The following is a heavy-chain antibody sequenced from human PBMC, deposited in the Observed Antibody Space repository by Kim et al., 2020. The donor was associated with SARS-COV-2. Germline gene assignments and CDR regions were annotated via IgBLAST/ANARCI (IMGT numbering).Heavy chain of an antibody. D-gene: IGHD1-26*01. CDR1: GFTFSSYA. Sequence: GGSLRLSCAASGFTFSSYAMSWVRQAPGKGLEWVSAISGRGGSTYYADSVKGRFTISRDNSKNTLYLQMNSLRAEDTAVYYCAKDRQYSGSYPCFDYWGQGTLVTVSS. CDR3: AKDRQYSGSYPCFDY. J-gene: IGHJ4*02. CDR2: ISGRGGST. V-gene: IGHV3-23*01.